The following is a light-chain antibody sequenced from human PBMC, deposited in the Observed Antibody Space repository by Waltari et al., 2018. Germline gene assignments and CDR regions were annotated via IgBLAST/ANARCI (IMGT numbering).Light chain of an antibody. Sequence: EIVMTQSPATLSLSAGDRAALSCTASQRIGNNVAWYQQRPGQAPRLLLYAASTRATGVPSRFRGSGSGTEFSLAISSLQSDDFGVYYCHQYNDRPWTFGQGTRVEF. V-gene: IGKV3-15*01. CDR2: AAS. CDR1: QRIGNN. J-gene: IGKJ1*01. CDR3: HQYNDRPWT.